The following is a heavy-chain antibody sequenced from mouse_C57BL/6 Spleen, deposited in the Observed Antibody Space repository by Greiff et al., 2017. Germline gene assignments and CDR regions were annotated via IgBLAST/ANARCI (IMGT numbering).Heavy chain of an antibody. J-gene: IGHJ2*01. CDR1: GYTFTSYW. V-gene: IGHV1-50*01. Sequence: QVHVKQPGAELVKPGASVKLSCKASGYTFTSYWMQWVKQRPGQGLEWIGEIDPSDSYTNYNQKFKGKATLTVDTSSSTAYMQLSSLTSEDSAVYYCAGSGPFDYWGQGTTLTVSS. CDR2: IDPSDSYT. D-gene: IGHD3-2*02. CDR3: AGSGPFDY.